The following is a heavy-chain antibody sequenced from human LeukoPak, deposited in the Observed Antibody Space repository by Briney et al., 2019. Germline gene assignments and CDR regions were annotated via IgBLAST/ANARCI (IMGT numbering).Heavy chain of an antibody. J-gene: IGHJ4*02. D-gene: IGHD5-12*01. Sequence: ASVKVSCKASGYTFTSYYMHWVRQAPGQGLEWMGIINHSGGSTSDAQKFQGRVTMPRDTSTSTVYMELSSLRSEDTAVYYCARRSSGYDLDYWGQGTLVTVSS. V-gene: IGHV1-46*01. CDR2: INHSGGST. CDR1: GYTFTSYY. CDR3: ARRSSGYDLDY.